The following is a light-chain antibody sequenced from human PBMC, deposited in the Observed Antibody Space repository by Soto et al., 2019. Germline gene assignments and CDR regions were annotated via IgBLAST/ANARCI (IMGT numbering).Light chain of an antibody. V-gene: IGKV1-9*01. CDR3: QQLDSMPIT. J-gene: IGKJ5*01. CDR2: IAS. Sequence: IQLTQSPSSLSASVGDRVAITCRASQGIRSYLAWYQQKPGEAPKLLISIASILQSGLPSRFSGSGSGTDFVLTISSLQPEESATYYCQQLDSMPITFCQLTRLEIK. CDR1: QGIRSY.